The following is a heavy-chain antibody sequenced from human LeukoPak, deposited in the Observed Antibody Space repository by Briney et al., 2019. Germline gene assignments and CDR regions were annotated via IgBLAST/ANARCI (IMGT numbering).Heavy chain of an antibody. CDR3: ARRVTYDFWSGGTDAFDI. J-gene: IGHJ3*02. V-gene: IGHV4-59*08. CDR1: GGSISSYY. CDR2: IYYSGST. Sequence: SETLSLTCTVSGGSISSYYWSWIRQPPGKGLEWIGYIYYSGSTNYNPSLKSRVTISVDTSKNQFSLKLSSVTAADTAVYYCARRVTYDFWSGGTDAFDIWGQGTMVAVSS. D-gene: IGHD3-3*01.